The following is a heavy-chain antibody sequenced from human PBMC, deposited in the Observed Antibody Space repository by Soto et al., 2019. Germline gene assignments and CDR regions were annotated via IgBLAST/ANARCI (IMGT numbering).Heavy chain of an antibody. J-gene: IGHJ6*03. D-gene: IGHD2-15*01. CDR1: GGTFSSYA. V-gene: IGHV1-69*13. Sequence: ASVKVSCKASGGTFSSYAISWVRQAPGQGLEWMGGIIPIFGTANYAQKFQGRVTITADESTSTAYMELSSLRSEDTAVYYCARDRKDCSGGSCRRGYYYYYYMDVWGKGTTVTVSS. CDR2: IIPIFGTA. CDR3: ARDRKDCSGGSCRRGYYYYYYMDV.